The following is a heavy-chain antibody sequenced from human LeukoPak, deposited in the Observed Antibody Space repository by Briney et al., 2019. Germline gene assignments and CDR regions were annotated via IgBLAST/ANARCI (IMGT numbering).Heavy chain of an antibody. Sequence: GASVKVSCKASGGTFSSYAISWVRQAPGQGLEWMGGIIPIFGTANYAQKFQGRVTITADESTGTAYMELSSLRSEDTAVYYCARDRPGGGWELPGYYFDYWGQGTLVTVSS. J-gene: IGHJ4*02. D-gene: IGHD1-26*01. CDR2: IIPIFGTA. CDR1: GGTFSSYA. CDR3: ARDRPGGGWELPGYYFDY. V-gene: IGHV1-69*13.